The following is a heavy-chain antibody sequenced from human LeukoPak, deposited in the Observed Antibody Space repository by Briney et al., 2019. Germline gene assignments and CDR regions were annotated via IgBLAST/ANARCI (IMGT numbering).Heavy chain of an antibody. D-gene: IGHD6-19*01. J-gene: IGHJ4*02. Sequence: GGSLRLSCAASGFTFSSYAMSWVRQAPGKGLEWVSAISGSGGSTYYADSVKGRFTISRDNPKNTLYLQMNSLRAEDTAVYYCAKGPPYSSGWYPFDYWGQGTLVTVSS. V-gene: IGHV3-23*01. CDR3: AKGPPYSSGWYPFDY. CDR2: ISGSGGST. CDR1: GFTFSSYA.